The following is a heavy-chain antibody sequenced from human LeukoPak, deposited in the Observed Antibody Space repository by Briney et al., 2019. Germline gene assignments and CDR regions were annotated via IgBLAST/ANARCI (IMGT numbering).Heavy chain of an antibody. CDR1: GYSISSGYY. Sequence: PSETLSLTCTVSGYSISSGYYWGWIRQPPGKGLEWIGSIYHSGRTFYNPSLKSRVTISVDTSKNQFSLKLTSVTAADTAVYYCARASSQARITIFGVVIEVNWFDPWGQGTLVTVSS. V-gene: IGHV4-38-2*02. D-gene: IGHD3-3*01. CDR2: IYHSGRT. J-gene: IGHJ5*02. CDR3: ARASSQARITIFGVVIEVNWFDP.